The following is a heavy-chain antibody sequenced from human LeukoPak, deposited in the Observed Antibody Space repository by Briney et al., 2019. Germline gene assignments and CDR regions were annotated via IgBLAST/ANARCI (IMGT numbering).Heavy chain of an antibody. CDR3: AREGRYSSPGAPEY. V-gene: IGHV1-46*02. CDR2: INPSGGST. Sequence: GASVKVSCKASGYTLNRYAIHWVRRAPGRGLEWMGIINPSGGSTSYAQKFQGRVTMTRDTSASTVYMELSSLRSEDTAVYYCAREGRYSSPGAPEYWGQGTLVTVSS. D-gene: IGHD6-13*01. J-gene: IGHJ4*02. CDR1: GYTLNRYA.